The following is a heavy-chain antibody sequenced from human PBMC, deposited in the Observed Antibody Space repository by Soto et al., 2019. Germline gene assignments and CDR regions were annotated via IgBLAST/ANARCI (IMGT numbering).Heavy chain of an antibody. V-gene: IGHV4-39*01. J-gene: IGHJ4*02. CDR1: GGSITSSHYY. D-gene: IGHD7-27*01. Sequence: QLQLQESGPRLVKPSETLSLTCTVSGGSITSSHYYWGWIRQPPGKGLEWIGTIYYSGTTSYHPSLKSRVTISADTSKNQFSQRLSSVTAADTAVYYCARHGPTWVAQVLYFDYWGQGALVTVSS. CDR3: ARHGPTWVAQVLYFDY. CDR2: IYYSGTT.